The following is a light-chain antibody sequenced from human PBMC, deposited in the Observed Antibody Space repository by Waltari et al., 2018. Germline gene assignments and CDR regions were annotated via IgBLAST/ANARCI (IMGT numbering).Light chain of an antibody. CDR3: CSYRIGSTPGV. V-gene: IGLV2-23*02. J-gene: IGLJ3*02. CDR2: EVT. CDR1: TSDVGSGNL. Sequence: ALTQPASVSGSLGQSITISCSGSTSDVGSGNLVSWYQQFPGTVPKLIIYEVTKRPSGVSSRFSGSKSGNMASLTISGLQPEDEADYYCCSYRIGSTPGVFGGGTKVTVL.